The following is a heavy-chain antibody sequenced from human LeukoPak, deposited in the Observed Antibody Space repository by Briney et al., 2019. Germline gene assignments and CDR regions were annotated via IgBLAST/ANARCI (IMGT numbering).Heavy chain of an antibody. CDR2: IIPIFGTA. D-gene: IGHD3-10*01. CDR1: GGTFSSYA. Sequence: SVKVSCKASGGTFSSYAISWVRQAPGQGLEWMGGIIPIFGTANYAQKFQGRVTITADESTSTAYMELSSLRSEDTAVYYCATVNPMVRGVIIENYFDYWGQGTLVTVSS. V-gene: IGHV1-69*13. J-gene: IGHJ4*02. CDR3: ATVNPMVRGVIIENYFDY.